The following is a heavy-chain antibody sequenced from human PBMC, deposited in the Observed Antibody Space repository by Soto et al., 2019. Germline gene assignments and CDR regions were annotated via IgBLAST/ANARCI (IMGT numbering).Heavy chain of an antibody. D-gene: IGHD4-17*01. CDR2: IKQDGSEK. J-gene: IGHJ4*02. V-gene: IGHV3-7*05. Sequence: EVQLVESGGGLVQPGGSLRLSCAASGFTFSSYWMSWVRQAPGKGLEWVANIKQDGSEKYYVDSVKGRFTISRDNAKNSLYLQMNSLRAEDTAVYYCARGGVYGDYLYYFDYWGQGTLVTVSS. CDR3: ARGGVYGDYLYYFDY. CDR1: GFTFSSYW.